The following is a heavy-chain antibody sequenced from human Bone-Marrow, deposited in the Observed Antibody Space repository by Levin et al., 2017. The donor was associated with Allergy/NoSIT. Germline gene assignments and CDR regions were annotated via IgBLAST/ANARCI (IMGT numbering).Heavy chain of an antibody. Sequence: AGGSLRLSCAASGFTFSSYGMHWVRQAPGKGLEWVAVISYDGSNKYYADSVKGRFTISRDNSKNTLYLQMNSLRAEDTAVYYCSGVVGGVLRYGDDFDFWGLGTVVTVPS. CDR3: SGVVGGVLRYGDDFDF. CDR2: ISYDGSNK. D-gene: IGHD3-16*01. CDR1: GFTFSSYG. V-gene: IGHV3-30*03. J-gene: IGHJ3*01.